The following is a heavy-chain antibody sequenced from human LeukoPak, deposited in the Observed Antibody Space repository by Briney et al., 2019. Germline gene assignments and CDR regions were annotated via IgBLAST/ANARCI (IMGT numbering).Heavy chain of an antibody. J-gene: IGHJ4*02. V-gene: IGHV1-46*01. D-gene: IGHD5-18*01. CDR3: ARGKGYSYDTLYYFDY. CDR1: GYTFTSYY. CDR2: INPSGGST. Sequence: GASVTVSCKASGYTFTSYYMHWVRQAPGQGLEWMGLINPSGGSTSYAQKFQGRVTMTRDTSTSTVYMELSSLRTEDTAVYYCARGKGYSYDTLYYFDYGGQGTLVTVSS.